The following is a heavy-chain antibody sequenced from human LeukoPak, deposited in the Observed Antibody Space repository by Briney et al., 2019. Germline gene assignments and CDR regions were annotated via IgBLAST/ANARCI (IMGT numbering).Heavy chain of an antibody. J-gene: IGHJ4*02. Sequence: GASVKVSCKASGYTFTGYYMHWVRQAPGQGLEWMGRINPNSGGTNYAQKFQGRVTMTRDTSISTAYMELSRLRSDDTAVYYCARERLRDFWSGYSARGQGTLVTVSS. CDR2: INPNSGGT. D-gene: IGHD3-3*01. CDR3: ARERLRDFWSGYSA. CDR1: GYTFTGYY. V-gene: IGHV1-2*06.